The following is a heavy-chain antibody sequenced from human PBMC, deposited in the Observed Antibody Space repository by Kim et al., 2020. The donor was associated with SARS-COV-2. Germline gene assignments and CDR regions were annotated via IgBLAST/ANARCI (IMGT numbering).Heavy chain of an antibody. V-gene: IGHV5-51*01. CDR3: ARPRDSSGYPFDY. Sequence: SPSFQGQVTISADKSISTAYLQWSSLKASDTAMYYCARPRDSSGYPFDYWGQGTLVTVSS. J-gene: IGHJ4*02. D-gene: IGHD3-22*01.